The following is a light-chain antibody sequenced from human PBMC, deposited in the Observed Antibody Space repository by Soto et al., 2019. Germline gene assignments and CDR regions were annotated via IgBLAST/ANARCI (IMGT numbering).Light chain of an antibody. Sequence: EIMLTQSPGTLSLSPGERATLSCRASQSVSSSFLAWYQQKPGQAPRLLIYGASIRATGIPDRFSGSGSGTEFTLTISSLQSEDFAVYYCQQYNNWPGTFGQGTKVDIK. V-gene: IGKV3D-15*01. CDR1: QSVSSS. CDR3: QQYNNWPGT. J-gene: IGKJ1*01. CDR2: GAS.